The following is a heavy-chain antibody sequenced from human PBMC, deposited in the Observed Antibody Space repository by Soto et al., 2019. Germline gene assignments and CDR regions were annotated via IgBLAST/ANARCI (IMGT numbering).Heavy chain of an antibody. Sequence: QVQLVQSGAEVKKPGASVKVSCKASGYTFTGYYMHWVRQAPGQGLEWMGWINPNSGGTNYAQKFQGWVTMTRDTSISTAYMELSRLRSDDTAVYYCARGSQLLWFGDLGPHYYGMDVWGQGTTVTVSS. J-gene: IGHJ6*02. CDR2: INPNSGGT. CDR1: GYTFTGYY. CDR3: ARGSQLLWFGDLGPHYYGMDV. V-gene: IGHV1-2*04. D-gene: IGHD3-10*01.